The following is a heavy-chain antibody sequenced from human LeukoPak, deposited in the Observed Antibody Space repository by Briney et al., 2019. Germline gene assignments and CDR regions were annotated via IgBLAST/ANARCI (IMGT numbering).Heavy chain of an antibody. Sequence: PSETLSLTCTVSGGSISSGGYYWSWIRQPPGKGLEWIGEINHSGSTNYNPSLKSRVTISVDTSKNQFSLKLSSVTAADTAVYYCARGQRKNGYYYGLNYWGQGTLVTVSS. D-gene: IGHD3-22*01. CDR2: INHSGST. CDR1: GGSISSGGYY. V-gene: IGHV4-39*07. CDR3: ARGQRKNGYYYGLNY. J-gene: IGHJ4*02.